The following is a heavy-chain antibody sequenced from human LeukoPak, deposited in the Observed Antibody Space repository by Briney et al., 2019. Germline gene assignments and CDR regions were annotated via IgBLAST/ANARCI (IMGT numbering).Heavy chain of an antibody. CDR1: GFTFSNGW. CDR3: TMEATMYGVVTDY. Sequence: KPGGSLRLSCAASGFTFSNGWMTWVRQAPGKGLEWVGRIERKADGGTSDYAAAVKGRFTISRDDSKNMVYLQMSGLKSEDTGGYFCTMEATMYGVVTDYWGQGTLVTVSS. CDR2: IERKADGGTS. J-gene: IGHJ4*02. V-gene: IGHV3-15*04. D-gene: IGHD3-3*01.